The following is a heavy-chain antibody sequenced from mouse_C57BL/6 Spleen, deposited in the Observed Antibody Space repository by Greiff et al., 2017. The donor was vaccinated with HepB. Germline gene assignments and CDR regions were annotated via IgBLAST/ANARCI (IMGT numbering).Heavy chain of an antibody. CDR3: ARSFPITTVVADY. J-gene: IGHJ2*01. CDR2: INPNNGGT. CDR1: GYTFTDYY. Sequence: VQLQQSGPELVKPGASVKISCKASGYTFTDYYMNWVKQSHGKSLEWIGDINPNNGGTSYNQKFKGKATLTVDKSSSTAYMELRSLTSEDSAVYYCARSFPITTVVADYWGQGTTLTVSS. V-gene: IGHV1-26*01. D-gene: IGHD1-1*01.